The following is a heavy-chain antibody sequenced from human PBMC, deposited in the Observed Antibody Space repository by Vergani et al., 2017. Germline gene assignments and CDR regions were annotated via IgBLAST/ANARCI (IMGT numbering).Heavy chain of an antibody. CDR1: GGSISSRSYY. V-gene: IGHV4-39*01. CDR3: ARHGYSSSWYGLYGMDV. D-gene: IGHD6-13*01. Sequence: QLQLQESGPGLVKPSETLSLTCTVSGGSISSRSYYWGWIRQPPGKGLEWIGCIYYSGSTYYNPSLKSRVTISVDTSKNQFSLKLSSVTAADTAVYYCARHGYSSSWYGLYGMDVWGQGTTVTVSS. CDR2: IYYSGST. J-gene: IGHJ6*02.